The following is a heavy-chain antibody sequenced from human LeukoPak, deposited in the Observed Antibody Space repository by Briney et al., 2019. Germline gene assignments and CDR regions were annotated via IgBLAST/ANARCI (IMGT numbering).Heavy chain of an antibody. CDR2: IYYSGST. Sequence: SETLSLTCTVSGGSISSGDYYWSWIRQPPGTGLEWIGYIYYSGSTYYNPSLKSRVTISVDTSKNQFSLKLSSVTAADTAVYYCARVSYDSSGYFWFDPWGQGTLVTVSS. CDR1: GGSISSGDYY. D-gene: IGHD3-22*01. V-gene: IGHV4-30-4*01. J-gene: IGHJ5*02. CDR3: ARVSYDSSGYFWFDP.